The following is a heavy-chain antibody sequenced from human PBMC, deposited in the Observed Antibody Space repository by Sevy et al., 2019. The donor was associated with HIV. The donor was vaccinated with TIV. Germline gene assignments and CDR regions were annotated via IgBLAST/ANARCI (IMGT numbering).Heavy chain of an antibody. D-gene: IGHD3-10*01. Sequence: SETLSLTCTVSGGSISSYYWGWIRQPPGKGLEWIGYIYYSGSTNYNPSLKSRVTISVDTSKNQFSLKLSSVTAADTAVYYCAREAYYYGSGTTRGVFDYWGQGTLVTVSS. CDR3: AREAYYYGSGTTRGVFDY. V-gene: IGHV4-59*01. CDR2: IYYSGST. J-gene: IGHJ4*02. CDR1: GGSISSYY.